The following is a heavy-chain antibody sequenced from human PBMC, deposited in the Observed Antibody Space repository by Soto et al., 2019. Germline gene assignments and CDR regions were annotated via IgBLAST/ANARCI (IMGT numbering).Heavy chain of an antibody. CDR2: ISSSSSTI. J-gene: IGHJ5*02. D-gene: IGHD1-1*01. CDR3: AREWNPLNWFDP. Sequence: GGSLRLSCAASGFTFSSYSMNWVRQPPGKGLEWVSYISSSSSTIYYADSVKGRFTISRDNAKNSLYLQMNSLRDEDTAVYYCAREWNPLNWFDPWGQGTLVTVSS. CDR1: GFTFSSYS. V-gene: IGHV3-48*02.